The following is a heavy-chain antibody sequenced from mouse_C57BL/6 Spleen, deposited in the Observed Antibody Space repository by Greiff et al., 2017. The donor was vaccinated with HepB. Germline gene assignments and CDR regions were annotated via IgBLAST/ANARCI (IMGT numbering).Heavy chain of an antibody. CDR3: AGYSNYSYYFDY. D-gene: IGHD2-5*01. Sequence: QVQLQQPGAELVKPGASVKLSCKASGYTFTSYWMHWVKQRPGQGLEWIGMIHPNSGSTNYNEKFKSKATLTVDKSSSTAYMQLSSLTSEDSAVYYCAGYSNYSYYFDYWGQGTTLTVSS. J-gene: IGHJ2*01. CDR1: GYTFTSYW. CDR2: IHPNSGST. V-gene: IGHV1-64*01.